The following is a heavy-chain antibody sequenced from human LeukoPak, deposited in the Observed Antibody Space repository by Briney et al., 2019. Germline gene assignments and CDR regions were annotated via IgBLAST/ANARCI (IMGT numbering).Heavy chain of an antibody. D-gene: IGHD2-15*01. J-gene: IGHJ4*02. Sequence: ASVKVSCKASGYTFSDHYMHWVRQAPGQGLEWMGWIDPNSGGTNYAQKFQGRVTMTRDTSISTAYMDLSRLISDDTAVYYCARDAGYCTGGSCWYFDHWGQGTLVTVSS. CDR2: IDPNSGGT. V-gene: IGHV1-2*02. CDR3: ARDAGYCTGGSCWYFDH. CDR1: GYTFSDHY.